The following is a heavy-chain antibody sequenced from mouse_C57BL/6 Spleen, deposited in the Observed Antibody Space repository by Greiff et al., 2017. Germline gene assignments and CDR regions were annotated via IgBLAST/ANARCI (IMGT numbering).Heavy chain of an antibody. J-gene: IGHJ2*01. CDR2: IDPANGNT. Sequence: EVQLQQSVAELVRPGASVKLSCTASGFTIKNTYMHWVKQRPEQGLEWIGRIDPANGNTKYAPKFQGKATITADTSSNTAYLQLSSLTSEDTAIYYCARGPFGYYVPYFDYWGQGTTLTVSS. V-gene: IGHV14-3*01. CDR3: ARGPFGYYVPYFDY. CDR1: GFTIKNTY. D-gene: IGHD2-3*01.